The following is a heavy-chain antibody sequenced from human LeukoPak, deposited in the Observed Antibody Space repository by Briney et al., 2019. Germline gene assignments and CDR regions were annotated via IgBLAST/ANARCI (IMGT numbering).Heavy chain of an antibody. CDR2: FYYTGNS. J-gene: IGHJ5*02. D-gene: IGHD3-16*01. Sequence: SETLSLTCTVSGGSLSTYYWTWIRQPPGKGLEWIGYFYYTGNSNYNPSLKSRVTISVDTSKNQFSLKLSSVTAADTAVYYCARQGGNNWFDPWGQGTLVTVSS. CDR1: GGSLSTYY. CDR3: ARQGGNNWFDP. V-gene: IGHV4-59*08.